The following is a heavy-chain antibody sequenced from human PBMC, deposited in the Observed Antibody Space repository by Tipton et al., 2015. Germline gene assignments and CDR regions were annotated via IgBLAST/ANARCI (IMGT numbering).Heavy chain of an antibody. CDR3: ARVRFLQYLEHWHFDL. CDR2: IYYSGRT. J-gene: IGHJ2*01. V-gene: IGHV4-39*01. Sequence: TLSLTCTVSGGSVTIGAFYWGWIRQPPGKGLEWIGSIYYSGRTYYNPSLKSRVTISVDTSKNQFSLKLTSVTAADTAVYYCARVRFLQYLEHWHFDLWGRGTTVTVSS. CDR1: GGSVTIGAFY. D-gene: IGHD3-3*01.